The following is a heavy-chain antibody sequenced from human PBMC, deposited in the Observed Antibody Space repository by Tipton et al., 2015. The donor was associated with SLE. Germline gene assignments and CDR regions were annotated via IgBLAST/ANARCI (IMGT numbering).Heavy chain of an antibody. CDR3: ARDPRAAALPNWFDP. V-gene: IGHV3-11*06. J-gene: IGHJ5*02. D-gene: IGHD6-13*01. Sequence: SLRLSCAASGFIFSDYYMGWIRQAPGKGLEWVSYISSSSSYTNYADSVKGRFTISRDNAKNSLYLQMNSLRAEDTAVYYCARDPRAAALPNWFDPWGQGTLVTVSS. CDR1: GFIFSDYY. CDR2: ISSSSSYT.